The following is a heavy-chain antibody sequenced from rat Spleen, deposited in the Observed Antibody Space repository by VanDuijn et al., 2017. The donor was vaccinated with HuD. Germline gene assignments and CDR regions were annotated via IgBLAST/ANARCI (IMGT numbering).Heavy chain of an antibody. V-gene: IGHV5-46*01. Sequence: EVQLVESGGGLVQPGRSMKLSCAASGFTFSSFPMAWVRQAPTKGLEWVATISYDGSSTYYRDSVKGRFTISRDNAKSTLYLQMDSLRSEDTATYYCSRLDPETGTYFDYWGQGVMVTVSS. CDR3: SRLDPETGTYFDY. D-gene: IGHD1-5*01. J-gene: IGHJ2*01. CDR1: GFTFSSFP. CDR2: ISYDGSST.